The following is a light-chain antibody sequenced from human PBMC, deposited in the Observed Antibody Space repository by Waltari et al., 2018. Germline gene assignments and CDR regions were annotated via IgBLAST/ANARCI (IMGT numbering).Light chain of an antibody. Sequence: QSVVTQPPSASGTPGQRVTISGSGSSSNIGSSTVSWYQHLPGLAPKLLIFSNNQRPSGVPDRFSGSKSGPSAPLAISGLQSDDEGDYYCVAWSDSLHSYVFGTGTKLTVL. V-gene: IGLV1-44*01. CDR3: VAWSDSLHSYV. CDR1: SSNIGSST. J-gene: IGLJ1*01. CDR2: SNN.